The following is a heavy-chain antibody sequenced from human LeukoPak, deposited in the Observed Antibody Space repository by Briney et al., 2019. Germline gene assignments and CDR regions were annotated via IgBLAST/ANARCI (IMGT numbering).Heavy chain of an antibody. CDR2: ISGSGGST. CDR1: GFTFSSYA. V-gene: IGHV3-23*01. CDR3: AKAPAKQWLVPDDY. D-gene: IGHD6-19*01. J-gene: IGHJ4*02. Sequence: PGGSLRLSCAASGFTFSSYAMSWVRQAPGKGLEWVSAISGSGGSTYYADSVKGRFTISRDNSKNTLYLQMNSLRAEDTAVYYCAKAPAKQWLVPDDYWGQGTLVTVSS.